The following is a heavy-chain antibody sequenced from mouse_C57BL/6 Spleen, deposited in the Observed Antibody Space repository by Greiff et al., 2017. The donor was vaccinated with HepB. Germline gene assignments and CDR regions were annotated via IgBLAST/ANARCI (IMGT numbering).Heavy chain of an antibody. V-gene: IGHV1-15*01. Sequence: QVQLQQSGAELVRPGASVTLSCKASGYTFTDYEMHWVKQTPVHGLEWIGAIDPETGGTAYNQKFKGKAILTADKSSSTAYMELRSLTSEDSAVYYCTRSPYDYDDWGQGTTLTVSS. CDR3: TRSPYDYDD. CDR2: IDPETGGT. CDR1: GYTFTDYE. D-gene: IGHD2-4*01. J-gene: IGHJ2*01.